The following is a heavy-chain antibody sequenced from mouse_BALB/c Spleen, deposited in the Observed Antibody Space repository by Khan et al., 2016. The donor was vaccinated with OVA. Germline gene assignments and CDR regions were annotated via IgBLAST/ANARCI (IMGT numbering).Heavy chain of an antibody. V-gene: IGHV1-18*01. CDR3: DRDAGRY. CDR2: INPKNGGT. CDR1: GYTFPEYT. D-gene: IGHD3-3*01. J-gene: IGHJ4*01. Sequence: VQLKQSGPELVKPGASVKISCKTSGYTFPEYTVHWVKQSLGKSLDWIGVINPKNGGTAYNQKFKGKATLTVDKSSSTAYMEFRSLTSEDSAVYYCDRDAGRYWGQGTSVTVAS.